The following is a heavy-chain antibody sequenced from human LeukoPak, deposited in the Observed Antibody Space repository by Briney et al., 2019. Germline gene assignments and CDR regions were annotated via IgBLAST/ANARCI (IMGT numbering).Heavy chain of an antibody. D-gene: IGHD4-17*01. CDR3: ARASGHYGDYPFDY. CDR2: IWYDGSNK. CDR1: GFTFSSYG. Sequence: PGRSLRLSCAASGFTFSSYGMHWVRQAPGKGLEWVAVIWYDGSNKYYADSAKGRFTISRDNSKNTLYLQMNSLRAEDTAVYYCARASGHYGDYPFDYWGQGTLVTVSS. J-gene: IGHJ4*02. V-gene: IGHV3-33*01.